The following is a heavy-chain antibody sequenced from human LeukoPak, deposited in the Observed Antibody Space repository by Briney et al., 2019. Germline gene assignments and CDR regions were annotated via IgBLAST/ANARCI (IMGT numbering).Heavy chain of an antibody. V-gene: IGHV4-30-2*01. J-gene: IGHJ4*02. D-gene: IGHD4-17*01. CDR2: IYYSGST. Sequence: SQTLSLTCAVSGGSISSGGYSWSWIRQPPGKGLEFIGYIYYSGSTYYNLSLKSRVTISVDRSENQFSLKLSSVTAADTAVYYCARGSRLHFDYWGQGTLVTVSS. CDR3: ARGSRLHFDY. CDR1: GGSISSGGYS.